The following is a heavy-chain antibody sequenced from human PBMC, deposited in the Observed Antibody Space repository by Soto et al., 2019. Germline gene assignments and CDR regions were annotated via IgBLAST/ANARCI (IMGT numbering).Heavy chain of an antibody. CDR1: GFTFSSYG. CDR3: AKNGDYPDY. J-gene: IGHJ4*02. D-gene: IGHD2-8*01. V-gene: IGHV3-30*18. CDR2: ISYDGSNK. Sequence: GGSLRLSCAASGFTFSSYGMHWVRQAPGKGLEWVAVISYDGSNKYYADSVKGRFTIARDNSKNTLYLQMNSLRAEDTAVYYCAKNGDYPDYWGQGTLVTVSS.